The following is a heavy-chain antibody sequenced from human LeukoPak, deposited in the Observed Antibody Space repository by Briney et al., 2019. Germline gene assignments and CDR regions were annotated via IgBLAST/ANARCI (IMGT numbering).Heavy chain of an antibody. Sequence: GGSLRLSCAASGFTFSDYAMNWVRQAPGKGLEWVSFIRGGGAGTRYADPVQGRFIIFRDNSKNTLYLQMNSLRVEDTATYYCAKCSANYYNDAFDMWGQGTMVTVSS. V-gene: IGHV3-23*01. CDR3: AKCSANYYNDAFDM. CDR2: IRGGGAGT. CDR1: GFTFSDYA. D-gene: IGHD3-10*02. J-gene: IGHJ3*02.